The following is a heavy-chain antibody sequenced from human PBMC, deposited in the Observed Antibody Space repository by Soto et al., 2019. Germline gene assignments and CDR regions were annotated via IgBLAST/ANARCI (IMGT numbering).Heavy chain of an antibody. CDR1: GGSINSGGYC. D-gene: IGHD1-26*01. J-gene: IGHJ1*01. Sequence: QVQLQESGPGLVKPSQTLSLTCTVSGGSINSGGYCWSWIRQHPGKGLDWIGCISYGGSTSYNPALKSPVTPAGDTSDNEAYLKVTAVAGADTATYWCGTELIVGGQGDLLAVSS. CDR2: ISYGGST. CDR3: GTELIV. V-gene: IGHV4-31*01.